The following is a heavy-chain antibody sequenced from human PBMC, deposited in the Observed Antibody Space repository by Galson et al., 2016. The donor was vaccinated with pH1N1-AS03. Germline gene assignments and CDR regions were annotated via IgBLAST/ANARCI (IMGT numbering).Heavy chain of an antibody. D-gene: IGHD3-22*01. CDR1: GGSGSFSNYA. CDR3: ARTNYYHSSGDY. J-gene: IGHJ4*02. V-gene: IGHV1-69*10. CDR2: FIPIFGIA. Sequence: SVKVSCKASGGSGSFSNYAISWVRRAPGQGLEWMGGFIPIFGIAKYSQKFQDRVTITRDTFATIAYMELSSLRSEDTAVYYCARTNYYHSSGDYWGQGTLVTVSS.